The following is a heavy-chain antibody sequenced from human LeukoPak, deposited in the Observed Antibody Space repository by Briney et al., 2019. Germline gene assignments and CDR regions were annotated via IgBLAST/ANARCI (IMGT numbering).Heavy chain of an antibody. CDR1: GFIFSTYG. D-gene: IGHD3-10*01. CDR2: IRNDGSDK. V-gene: IGHV3-30*02. CDR3: AKDRAFGQFLWGNDY. J-gene: IGHJ4*02. Sequence: GGSLRLSCAASGFIFSTYGMHWVRQAPGKGLEWVAFIRNDGSDKYYAVSVKGRFTIFRDNSKSTLYLQMNSLRAEDTALYYCAKDRAFGQFLWGNDYWGQGTLVTVSS.